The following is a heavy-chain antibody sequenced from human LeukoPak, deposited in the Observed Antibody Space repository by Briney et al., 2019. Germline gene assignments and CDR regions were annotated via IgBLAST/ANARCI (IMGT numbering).Heavy chain of an antibody. CDR1: GFTFSSYA. D-gene: IGHD6-19*01. CDR2: ISGSGSSGGST. Sequence: PGGSLRLPCVASGFTFSSYAMSWVRQAPGKGLEWVSAISGSGSSGGSTYYADSVKGRFTISRDNSKNTLYLQMNSLRAEDTAVYYCAKDLRGVAGSAFDIWGQGTMVTVSS. V-gene: IGHV3-23*01. CDR3: AKDLRGVAGSAFDI. J-gene: IGHJ3*02.